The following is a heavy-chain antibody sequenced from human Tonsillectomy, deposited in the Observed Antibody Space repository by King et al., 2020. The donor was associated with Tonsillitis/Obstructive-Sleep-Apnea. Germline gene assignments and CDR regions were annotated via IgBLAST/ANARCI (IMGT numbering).Heavy chain of an antibody. CDR1: GYTFTSYG. D-gene: IGHD3-3*01. J-gene: IGHJ3*02. CDR3: ARDVRYYDFWSGYYGEAFDI. V-gene: IGHV1-18*04. CDR2: ISGYNDNT. Sequence: LVQSGAEVKKPGASVKVSCKASGYTFTSYGISWVRQATGQGLEWMGWISGYNDNTNYAQKLQGRVTMTTDTATSTAYMELTSLRSDDTAVYYCARDVRYYDFWSGYYGEAFDIWGQGTMVTVSS.